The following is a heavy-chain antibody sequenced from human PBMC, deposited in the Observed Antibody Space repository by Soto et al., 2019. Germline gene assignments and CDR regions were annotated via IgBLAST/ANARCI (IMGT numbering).Heavy chain of an antibody. V-gene: IGHV1-18*01. D-gene: IGHD1-7*01. CDR2: ISAYNGNT. CDR3: ARDRITGTTSYYYGMDV. Sequence: PGKGLEWMGCISAYNGNTNYAQKLQGRVTMTTDTSTSTAYMELRSLRSDDTAVYYCARDRITGTTSYYYGMDVWGQGTTVTVSS. J-gene: IGHJ6*02.